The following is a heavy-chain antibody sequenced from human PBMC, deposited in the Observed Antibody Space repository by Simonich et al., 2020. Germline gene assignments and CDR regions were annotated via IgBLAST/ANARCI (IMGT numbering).Heavy chain of an antibody. D-gene: IGHD1-1*01. J-gene: IGHJ4*02. CDR1: GGSFSGYY. CDR3: ARHLQLGPFDY. V-gene: IGHV4-34*01. CDR2: NNHSGST. Sequence: QVQLQQWGAGLLKPSETLSLTFAVYGGSFSGYYWSWIRQPPGKGLEWIGENNHSGSTNYNPSLKIRVTISVDTSKNQFSLKLSSVTAADTAVYYCARHLQLGPFDYWGQGTLVTVSS.